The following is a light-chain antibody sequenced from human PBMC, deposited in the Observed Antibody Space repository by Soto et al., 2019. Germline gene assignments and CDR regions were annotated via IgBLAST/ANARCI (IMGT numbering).Light chain of an antibody. J-gene: IGLJ1*01. V-gene: IGLV2-14*01. Sequence: QSALTQPASVSGSPGQSITISCTGTSSDVGGYNYVSWYQQHPGKAPKLMIYDVSARPSGVSNRFSGSKSGNTASLTISGFQAEDEADYYCSSYTSGCTLLFGTGTKLTVL. CDR2: DVS. CDR3: SSYTSGCTLL. CDR1: SSDVGGYNY.